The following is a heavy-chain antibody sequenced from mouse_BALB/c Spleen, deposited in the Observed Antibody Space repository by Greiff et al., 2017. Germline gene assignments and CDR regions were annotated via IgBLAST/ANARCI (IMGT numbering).Heavy chain of an antibody. V-gene: IGHV5-17*02. Sequence: EVQRVESGGGLVQPGGSRKLSCAASGFTFSSFGMHWVRQAPEKGLEWVAYISSGSSTIYYADTVKGRFTISRDNPKNTLFLQMTSLRSEDTAMYYCARSTMTYYYAMDYWGQGTSVTVSS. CDR2: ISSGSSTI. D-gene: IGHD2-4*01. J-gene: IGHJ4*01. CDR3: ARSTMTYYYAMDY. CDR1: GFTFSSFG.